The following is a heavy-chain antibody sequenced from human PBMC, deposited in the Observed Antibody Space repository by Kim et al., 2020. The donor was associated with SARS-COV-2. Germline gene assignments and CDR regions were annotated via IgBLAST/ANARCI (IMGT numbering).Heavy chain of an antibody. D-gene: IGHD4-17*01. CDR1: GFTFSSYG. J-gene: IGHJ4*02. CDR2: IWYDGSNK. CDR3: ARDQLHDYGDYGGFDY. V-gene: IGHV3-33*01. Sequence: GGSLRLSCAASGFTFSSYGMHWVRQAPGKGLEWVAVIWYDGSNKYYADSVKGRFTISRDNSKNTLYLQMNSLRAEDTAVYYCARDQLHDYGDYGGFDYWGQGTLVTVSS.